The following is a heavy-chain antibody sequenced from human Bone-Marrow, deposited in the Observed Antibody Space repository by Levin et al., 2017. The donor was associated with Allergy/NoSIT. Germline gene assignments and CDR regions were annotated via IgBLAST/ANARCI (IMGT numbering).Heavy chain of an antibody. CDR2: IYHSGST. J-gene: IGHJ4*02. V-gene: IGHV4-4*02. Sequence: SQTLSLTCAVSGGSISSSNWWSWVRQPPGKGLEWIGEIYHSGSTNYNPSLKSRVTISVDKSKNQFSLKLSSVTAADTAVYYCARGTEWFGEPWGFDYWDQGTLVTVSS. CDR1: GGSISSSNW. D-gene: IGHD3-10*01. CDR3: ARGTEWFGEPWGFDY.